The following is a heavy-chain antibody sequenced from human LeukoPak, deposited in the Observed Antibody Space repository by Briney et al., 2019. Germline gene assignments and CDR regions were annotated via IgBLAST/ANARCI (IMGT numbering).Heavy chain of an antibody. CDR2: ISYSGST. J-gene: IGHJ3*02. CDR1: GGSISSYY. Sequence: PSETLSLTCTVSGGSISSYYWSWIRQPPGKGLEWIGYISYSGSTNYNPPLKSRVTISVDTSKNQFSLKVSSVTAADTAVYYCSSYGSMNVFDIWGQGTMVTVSS. CDR3: SSYGSMNVFDI. V-gene: IGHV4-59*01. D-gene: IGHD3-10*01.